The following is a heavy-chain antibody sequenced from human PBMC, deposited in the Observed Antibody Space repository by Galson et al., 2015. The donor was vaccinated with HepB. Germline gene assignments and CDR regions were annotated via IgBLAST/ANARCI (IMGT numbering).Heavy chain of an antibody. Sequence: SLRLSCAASGFTFSSYWMSWVRQAPGKGLEWVANIKQDGSEKYYVDSVKGRFTISRDNAKNSLYLQMNSLRAEDTAVYYCAPLTGYEEDFAYWGQGTLVTVSS. CDR3: APLTGYEEDFAY. V-gene: IGHV3-7*01. D-gene: IGHD3-9*01. CDR1: GFTFSSYW. CDR2: IKQDGSEK. J-gene: IGHJ4*02.